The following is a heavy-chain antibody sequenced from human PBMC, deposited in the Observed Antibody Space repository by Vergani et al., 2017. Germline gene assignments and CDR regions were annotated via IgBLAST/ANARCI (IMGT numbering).Heavy chain of an antibody. CDR3: ARDSXFPGEEQWLVGEYYFDY. V-gene: IGHV1-18*04. D-gene: IGHD6-19*01. J-gene: IGHJ4*02. CDR2: ISAYNGNT. CDR1: GYTFTSYG. Sequence: QVQLVQSGAEVKKPGASVKVSCKASGYTFTSYGISWVRQAPGQGLEWMGWISAYNGNTNYAQKLQGRVTMTTDTSTSTAYMELRSLRSDDTAVYYCARDSXFPGEEQWLVGEYYFDYWGQGTLVTVSS.